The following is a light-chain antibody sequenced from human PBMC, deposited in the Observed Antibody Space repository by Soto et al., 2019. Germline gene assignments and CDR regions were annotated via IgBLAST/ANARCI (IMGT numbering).Light chain of an antibody. CDR3: QQYYGTPT. V-gene: IGKV3-15*01. Sequence: DIVMTQSPGTLSVSPGVRATLFCRASQSVRSSLAWYQQKPGQAPRLFIYDASTRATGIPARFSGSGSGTEFTLTISSLQAEDVAVYYCQQYYGTPTFGQGTKVDIK. J-gene: IGKJ1*01. CDR1: QSVRSS. CDR2: DAS.